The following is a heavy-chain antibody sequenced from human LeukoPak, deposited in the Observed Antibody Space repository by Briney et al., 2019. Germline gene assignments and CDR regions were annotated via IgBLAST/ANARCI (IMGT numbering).Heavy chain of an antibody. D-gene: IGHD2-2*01. CDR3: ARVSESTGGAFDI. CDR1: GYTFNNYG. CDR2: VTSYNGDT. V-gene: IGHV1-18*01. J-gene: IGHJ3*02. Sequence: ASVKVSCKASGYTFNNYGISWVRQAPGQGLDWMGCVTSYNGDTNYAQKLQGRVTMTTDTSTSTAYMELRSLKSDDTAVYYCARVSESTGGAFDIWGQGTMGAVSS.